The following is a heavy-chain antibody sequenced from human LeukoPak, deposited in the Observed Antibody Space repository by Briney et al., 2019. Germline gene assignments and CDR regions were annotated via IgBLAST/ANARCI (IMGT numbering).Heavy chain of an antibody. Sequence: SETLSLTCSVSGASISGGTYYWGWIRQPPGKGLEWIGSIYYTGSTYDNPSLKSRVTISVDTPKSQFSLKLSSVTAADTAVYYCARRGGSGRAFDYWGQGTLVTVSS. V-gene: IGHV4-39*01. CDR2: IYYTGST. D-gene: IGHD1-26*01. J-gene: IGHJ4*02. CDR1: GASISGGTYY. CDR3: ARRGGSGRAFDY.